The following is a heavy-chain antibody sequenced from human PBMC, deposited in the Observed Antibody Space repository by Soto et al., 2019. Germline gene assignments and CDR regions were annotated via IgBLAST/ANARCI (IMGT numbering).Heavy chain of an antibody. CDR1: GFTFSTYW. J-gene: IGHJ4*02. D-gene: IGHD6-19*01. Sequence: EVQLVESGGGLVQTGGSLRLSCAASGFTFSTYWLHWVRQAPGKGLVWVSSVNGDGSMTTYADSVKGRFAITRDNAKNTVYLQRSSLPAEDTAVYFCARGAKGKWLVDSWVQVTLVTVSS. CDR2: VNGDGSMT. V-gene: IGHV3-74*01. CDR3: ARGAKGKWLVDS.